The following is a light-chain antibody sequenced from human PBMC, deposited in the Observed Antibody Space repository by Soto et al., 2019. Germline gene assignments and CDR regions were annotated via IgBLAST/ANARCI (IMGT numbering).Light chain of an antibody. CDR1: QSLLHSNGYNY. Sequence: DNVMTQSPLSLPVTPGGPASISCSSSQSLLHSNGYNYLDWYLQKAGQSPQLLIYLGSNRASGVPDRFSGSGSGTDFTLKISRVEAEDVGVYYCMQALQTPLTFGQGTRLEIK. CDR3: MQALQTPLT. J-gene: IGKJ5*01. CDR2: LGS. V-gene: IGKV2-28*01.